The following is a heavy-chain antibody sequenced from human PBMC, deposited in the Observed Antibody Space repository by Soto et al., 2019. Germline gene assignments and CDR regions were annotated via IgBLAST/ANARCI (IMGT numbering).Heavy chain of an antibody. CDR1: GLTVSGKKY. V-gene: IGHV3-53*01. D-gene: IGHD1-1*01. Sequence: DVQLVESGGGLIQPGESLRLSCAAFGLTVSGKKYVAWVRQAPGKGLEWVSALYDVDGSFYADSVKGRFTTSSDSSKTTVYLQMNGLRPDDTAVYSSASWHERDHAYDVWGQGTTVTVSS. CDR3: ASWHERDHAYDV. J-gene: IGHJ3*01. CDR2: LYDVDGS.